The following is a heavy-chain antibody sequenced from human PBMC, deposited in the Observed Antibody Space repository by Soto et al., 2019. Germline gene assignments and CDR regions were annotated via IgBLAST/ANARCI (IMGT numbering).Heavy chain of an antibody. V-gene: IGHV4-31*03. J-gene: IGHJ3*02. CDR2: IYYSGST. D-gene: IGHD4-17*01. CDR1: GGSISSGGYY. CDR3: AREDYGDKEGAFDI. Sequence: QVQLQESGPGLVKPSQTLSLTCTVSGGSISSGGYYWSWIRQHPGKGLEWIGYIYYSGSTYYNPSLKRRVTISVDTSKNQVALKLSSGTAADTAVEYCAREDYGDKEGAFDIWGQGTMVTVSS.